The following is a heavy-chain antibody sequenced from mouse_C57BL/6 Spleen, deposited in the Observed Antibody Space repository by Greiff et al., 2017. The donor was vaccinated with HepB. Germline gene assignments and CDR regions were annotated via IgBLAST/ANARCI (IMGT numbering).Heavy chain of an antibody. Sequence: QVQLQQPGAELVRPGTSVKLSCKASGYTFTSYWMHWVKQRPGQGLEWIGVIDPSDSYTNYNQKFKGKATLTVDTSSSTAYMQLSSLTSEDSAVYYCARRYGSSYALDHWGQGTTLTVSS. V-gene: IGHV1-59*01. CDR3: ARRYGSSYALDH. CDR2: IDPSDSYT. CDR1: GYTFTSYW. D-gene: IGHD1-1*01. J-gene: IGHJ2*01.